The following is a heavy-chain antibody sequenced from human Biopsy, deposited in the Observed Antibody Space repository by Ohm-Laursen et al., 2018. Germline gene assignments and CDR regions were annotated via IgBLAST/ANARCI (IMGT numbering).Heavy chain of an antibody. CDR2: VHHGGRA. Sequence: TLSLTWTVYGGTYSGYYWSWIRQPPGKGLEWIGEVHHGGRANYNPSLKSRVTISGDMSKKQFSLKLSGVTAADTAVYYCARFIVPSLHCSNGVCPIRWFDPWGQGTLVTVFS. CDR1: GGTYSGYY. CDR3: ARFIVPSLHCSNGVCPIRWFDP. J-gene: IGHJ5*02. V-gene: IGHV4-34*01. D-gene: IGHD2-2*01.